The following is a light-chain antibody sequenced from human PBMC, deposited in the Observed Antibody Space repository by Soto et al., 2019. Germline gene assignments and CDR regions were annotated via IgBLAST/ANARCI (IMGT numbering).Light chain of an antibody. J-gene: IGKJ4*01. CDR1: QTVRNNY. V-gene: IGKV3-20*01. Sequence: EFVLTQSPGTLSLSPMERATLSCMASQTVRNNYLAWYQQKPGQAPRLLIYDASSRATGIPDRFSGGGSGTDFTLTISRLEPEDFAVYYCQQFSSYPLTFGGGTKVDNK. CDR2: DAS. CDR3: QQFSSYPLT.